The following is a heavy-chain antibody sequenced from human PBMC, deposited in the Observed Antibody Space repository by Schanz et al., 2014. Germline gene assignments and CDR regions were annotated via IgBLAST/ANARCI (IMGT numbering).Heavy chain of an antibody. CDR2: ISHDGYST. Sequence: VQLVESGGGLVQPGGSLRLSCSASGFTFSIYAMHWVRQAPGKGLEYVSAISHDGYSTYYADSVKGRFTMSRDNAKNSVFLQMNSLRAEDTAVYYCARKMKLGVYGGKGHDSLDIWGQGTMVTVSS. J-gene: IGHJ3*02. D-gene: IGHD4-17*01. CDR1: GFTFSIYA. CDR3: ARKMKLGVYGGKGHDSLDI. V-gene: IGHV3-64*04.